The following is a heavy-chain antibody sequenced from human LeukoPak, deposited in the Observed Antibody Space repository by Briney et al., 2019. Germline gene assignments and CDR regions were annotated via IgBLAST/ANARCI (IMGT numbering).Heavy chain of an antibody. Sequence: GGSLRLSCAASGFTFSSYGMTWVRQAPGKGLEWVSGINWNGGSTGYVDSVKGRFTISRDNAKNSLYLQMNSLRAEDTALYYCARRGYSGYDSYFYYMDVWGKGTTVTVSS. CDR1: GFTFSSYG. CDR2: INWNGGST. V-gene: IGHV3-20*04. D-gene: IGHD5-12*01. J-gene: IGHJ6*03. CDR3: ARRGYSGYDSYFYYMDV.